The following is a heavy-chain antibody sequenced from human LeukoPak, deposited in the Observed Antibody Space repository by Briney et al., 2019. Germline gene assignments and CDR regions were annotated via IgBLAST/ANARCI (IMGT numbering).Heavy chain of an antibody. CDR2: IRSKAYGGTT. CDR3: TRGESSGWFPLSLF. V-gene: IGHV3-49*03. J-gene: IGHJ4*02. D-gene: IGHD6-19*01. Sequence: GGSLRLSCTASGFTFGDYAMSWFRQAPGKGLEWVGFIRSKAYGGTTEYAASVKGRFTISRDDSKSIAYLQMNSLKTEDTAVYYCTRGESSGWFPLSLFWGQGTLVTVSS. CDR1: GFTFGDYA.